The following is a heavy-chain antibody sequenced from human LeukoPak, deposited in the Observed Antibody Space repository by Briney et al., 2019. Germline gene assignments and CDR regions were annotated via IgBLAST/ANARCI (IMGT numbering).Heavy chain of an antibody. Sequence: GGSLRLSCAASGFIVSSNYMSWVRQAPGKGLEWVSVIYSGGSTYYADSVKGRFTISRHNSKNTLYLQMNSLRAEDTAVYYCAREPRWVSYYGMDVWGQGTTVTVSS. V-gene: IGHV3-53*04. D-gene: IGHD1-26*01. CDR2: IYSGGST. CDR3: AREPRWVSYYGMDV. J-gene: IGHJ6*02. CDR1: GFIVSSNY.